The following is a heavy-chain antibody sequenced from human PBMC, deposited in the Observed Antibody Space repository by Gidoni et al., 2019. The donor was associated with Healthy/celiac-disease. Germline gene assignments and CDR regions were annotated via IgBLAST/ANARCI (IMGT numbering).Heavy chain of an antibody. J-gene: IGHJ6*02. D-gene: IGHD2-2*01. CDR1: GYSFTSYW. V-gene: IGHV5-51*01. CDR2: IYPGDSDT. CDR3: ASCSSTSCYAPGDYYYGMDV. Sequence: EVQLVQSGAEVKKPGESLKISCKGSGYSFTSYWIGWVRQMPGQGLEWMGIIYPGDSDTRYSPSFQGQVTISADKSISTAYLQWSSLKASDTAMYYCASCSSTSCYAPGDYYYGMDVWGQGTTVTVSS.